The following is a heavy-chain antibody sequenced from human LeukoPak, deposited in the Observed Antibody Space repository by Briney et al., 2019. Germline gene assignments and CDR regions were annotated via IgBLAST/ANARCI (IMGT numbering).Heavy chain of an antibody. J-gene: IGHJ4*02. CDR2: ISAGGGST. Sequence: PGGSLRLSCAASGFTFSSYAVNWVRQAPGKGLEWVSVISAGGGSTYYADSVKGRFTISRDNSKNTLYLQMTSLRAEDTAVYYCATISSGWYWGQGTLVTVSS. D-gene: IGHD6-19*01. V-gene: IGHV3-23*01. CDR3: ATISSGWY. CDR1: GFTFSSYA.